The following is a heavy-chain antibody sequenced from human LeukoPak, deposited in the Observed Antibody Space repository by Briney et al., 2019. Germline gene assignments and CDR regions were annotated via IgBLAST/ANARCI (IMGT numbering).Heavy chain of an antibody. CDR1: GYTFTSYA. J-gene: IGHJ4*02. D-gene: IGHD6-13*01. CDR2: INAGNGNT. Sequence: ASVKVSCKASGYTFTSYAMHWVRQAPGQRLQWMGWINAGNGNTKYSQKFQGRVTITRDTSASTAYMELSSLRSEDTAVYYCARGQKESWYWGGKKQFYFDYWGQGTLVTVSS. V-gene: IGHV1-3*01. CDR3: ARGQKESWYWGGKKQFYFDY.